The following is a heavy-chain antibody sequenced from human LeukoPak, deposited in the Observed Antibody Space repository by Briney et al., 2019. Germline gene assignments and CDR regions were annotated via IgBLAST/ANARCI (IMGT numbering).Heavy chain of an antibody. Sequence: GGSLRLSCAASGFTFSSYAMSWVRQAPGKGLEWVSAISGSCGSTYYADSVKGRFTISRDNSKNTLYLQMNSLRAEDTAVYYCAKVIVVVPAAIPYFDYWGQGTLVTVSS. D-gene: IGHD2-2*02. V-gene: IGHV3-23*01. CDR1: GFTFSSYA. J-gene: IGHJ4*02. CDR3: AKVIVVVPAAIPYFDY. CDR2: ISGSCGST.